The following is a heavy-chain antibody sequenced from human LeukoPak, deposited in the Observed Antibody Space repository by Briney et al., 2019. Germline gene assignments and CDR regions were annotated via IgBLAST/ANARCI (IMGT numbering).Heavy chain of an antibody. Sequence: SETLSLTRTVSGGSISSYYWSWIRQPAGKGLEWIGRIYTSGSTNYNPSLKSRVTMSVDTSKNQFSLKLSSVTAADTAVYYCARGRPDYDAFDIWGQGTMVTVSS. CDR2: IYTSGST. V-gene: IGHV4-4*07. D-gene: IGHD6-6*01. CDR1: GGSISSYY. CDR3: ARGRPDYDAFDI. J-gene: IGHJ3*02.